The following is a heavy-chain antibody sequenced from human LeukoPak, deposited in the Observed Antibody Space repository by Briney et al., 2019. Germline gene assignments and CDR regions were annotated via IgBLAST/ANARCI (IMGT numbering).Heavy chain of an antibody. CDR1: GFTFSNYA. V-gene: IGHV3-23*01. J-gene: IGHJ4*02. Sequence: GASLRLSCAASGFTFSNYAMSWVRQAPGKGLEWVSAVSGRDTSTYYTDSVKGRFTISRDNSKNTLYLQMNSLSAEDTAIYYCAKWGDYDVLIGYYDSDYWGQGTLVTVSS. CDR3: AKWGDYDVLIGYYDSDY. CDR2: VSGRDTST. D-gene: IGHD3-9*01.